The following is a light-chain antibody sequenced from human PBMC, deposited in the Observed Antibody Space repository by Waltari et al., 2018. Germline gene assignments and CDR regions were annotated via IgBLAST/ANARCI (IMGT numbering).Light chain of an antibody. Sequence: QSALTQPPSASGSPGQSVTISCTGTSSDIGGYAYVSWYHQHPGKAPKLMIYEVTKRPSGVPGRFSGSKSGDTASLTVSGLQAEDEADYYCSSYAGSNNFVVFGGGTKVTVL. J-gene: IGLJ2*01. V-gene: IGLV2-8*01. CDR1: SSDIGGYAY. CDR2: EVT. CDR3: SSYAGSNNFVV.